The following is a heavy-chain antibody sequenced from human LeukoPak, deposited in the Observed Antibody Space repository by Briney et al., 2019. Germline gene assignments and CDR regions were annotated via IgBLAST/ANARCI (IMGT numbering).Heavy chain of an antibody. CDR1: GFTFSDYY. D-gene: IGHD2-21*02. Sequence: GGSLRLSCAASGFTFSDYYMSWIRQAPGKGLEWVSYISSSSSYTNYADSVQGRFTISRDNAKNSLYLQMNSLRAEDTAVYYCAKDRGDYRVRYFFDYWGQGTLVTVSS. CDR2: ISSSSSYT. J-gene: IGHJ4*02. CDR3: AKDRGDYRVRYFFDY. V-gene: IGHV3-11*06.